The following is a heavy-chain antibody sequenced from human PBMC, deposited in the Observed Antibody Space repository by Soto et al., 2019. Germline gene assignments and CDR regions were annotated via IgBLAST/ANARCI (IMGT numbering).Heavy chain of an antibody. D-gene: IGHD3-10*01. J-gene: IGHJ6*02. V-gene: IGHV3-66*01. Sequence: IRHSCAASGFNFSNYGIHLVLQAPGKGLEWVAVIYSGGSTYYADSVKGRFTISRDNSKNTLYLQMNSLRAEDTAVYYCARTFMDYYYYGMDVWGQGTTVTVSS. CDR2: IYSGGST. CDR3: ARTFMDYYYYGMDV. CDR1: GFNFSNYG.